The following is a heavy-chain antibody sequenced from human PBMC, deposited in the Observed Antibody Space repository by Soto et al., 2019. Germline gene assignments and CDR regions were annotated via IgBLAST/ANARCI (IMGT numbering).Heavy chain of an antibody. J-gene: IGHJ6*02. CDR1: GYTFTSYA. D-gene: IGHD3-10*01. CDR3: AKDLKRAYYGSGRMSGYYGMDV. Sequence: ASVKVSCKASGYTFTSYAMHWVRQAPGQRLEWMGWINAGNGNTKYSQKLQGRVTITRDTSASTAYMELSSLRSEDTAVYYCAKDLKRAYYGSGRMSGYYGMDVWGQGTTVTVSS. V-gene: IGHV1-3*01. CDR2: INAGNGNT.